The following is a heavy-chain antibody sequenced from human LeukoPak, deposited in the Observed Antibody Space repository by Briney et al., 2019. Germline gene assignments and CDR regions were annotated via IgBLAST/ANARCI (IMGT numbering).Heavy chain of an antibody. D-gene: IGHD3-10*01. CDR1: GYSFSSYW. J-gene: IGHJ3*02. CDR2: IYPGDSDT. V-gene: IGHV5-51*01. CDR3: ARAGSSFDI. Sequence: GESLKISCKGSGYSFSSYWIGWVRQMPGKGLEWMGIIYPGDSDTRDSPSFQGQVTISADKSISSAYLQWSSLRASDTAIYYCARAGSSFDIWGQGTMVTVSS.